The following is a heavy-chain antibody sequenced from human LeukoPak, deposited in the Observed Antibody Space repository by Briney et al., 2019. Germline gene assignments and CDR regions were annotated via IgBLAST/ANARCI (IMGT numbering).Heavy chain of an antibody. J-gene: IGHJ4*02. D-gene: IGHD3-3*01. Sequence: GGSLRLSCAASGFTFSDYYMSWIRQAPGKGLEWVSYISSSGSTIYYADSVKGRFTISRDNAKNSLYLQMNSLRAEDTAVYYCGAWSGYYRDYFDYWGQGTLVTVSS. V-gene: IGHV3-11*04. CDR1: GFTFSDYY. CDR3: GAWSGYYRDYFDY. CDR2: ISSSGSTI.